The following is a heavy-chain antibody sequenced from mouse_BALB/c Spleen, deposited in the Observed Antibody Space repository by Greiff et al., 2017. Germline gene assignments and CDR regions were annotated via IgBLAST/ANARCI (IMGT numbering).Heavy chain of an antibody. CDR3: ARRQKGYAMDD. J-gene: IGHJ4*01. V-gene: IGHV5-6*02. CDR2: ISSGGSYT. Sequence: EVMLVESGGDLVKPGGSLKLSCAASGFTFSSYGMSWVRQTPDKRLEWVATISSGGSYTYYPDSVKGRFTISRDNAKNTLYLQMSSLKSEDTAMYYCARRQKGYAMDDWGQGTSVTVSS. CDR1: GFTFSSYG.